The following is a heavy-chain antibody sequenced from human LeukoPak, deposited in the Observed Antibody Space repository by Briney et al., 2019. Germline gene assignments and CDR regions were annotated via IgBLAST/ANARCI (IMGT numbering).Heavy chain of an antibody. CDR1: GYTFSSYG. Sequence: ASVKVSCKASGYTFSSYGINWVRQAPGQGLEWMGWISVVNNANTRYAQNFQGRLTMTTDTSTTTAYMELRSLRSDDTAVYYCSREFPFCGADCFSGVFDIWGQGTMVTVS. V-gene: IGHV1-18*01. CDR3: SREFPFCGADCFSGVFDI. D-gene: IGHD2-21*02. J-gene: IGHJ3*02. CDR2: ISVVNNANT.